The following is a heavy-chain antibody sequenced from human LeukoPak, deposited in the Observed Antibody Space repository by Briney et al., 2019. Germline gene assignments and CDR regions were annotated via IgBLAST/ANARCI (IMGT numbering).Heavy chain of an antibody. CDR3: SRDGPVAPRYYYYYGMDV. CDR2: IKKDGSEK. Sequence: PGGSLRLSCAASGFTFSSYCLSWVRQAPGKGLEWVANIKKDGSEKYYVDSVKGRFTISRDNAKNSLYLQMNSLRAEDTAVYYCSRDGPVAPRYYYYYGMDVWGQGTTVTVSS. J-gene: IGHJ6*02. V-gene: IGHV3-7*01. CDR1: GFTFSSYC. D-gene: IGHD4-23*01.